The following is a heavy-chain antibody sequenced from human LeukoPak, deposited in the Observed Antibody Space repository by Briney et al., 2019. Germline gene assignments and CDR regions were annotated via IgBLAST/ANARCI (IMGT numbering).Heavy chain of an antibody. CDR3: ARAKGGSAHY. CDR2: INPNSGGT. CDR1: GYTFTGYY. V-gene: IGHV1-2*02. J-gene: IGHJ4*02. D-gene: IGHD6-19*01. Sequence: ASVKVSCKASGYTFTGYYIHWVRQAPGQGLEWMGWINPNSGGTDYAQKFQGRVTMTRDTSISTAYMELSRLRSDDTAVYYCARAKGGSAHYWGQGTLVTVSS.